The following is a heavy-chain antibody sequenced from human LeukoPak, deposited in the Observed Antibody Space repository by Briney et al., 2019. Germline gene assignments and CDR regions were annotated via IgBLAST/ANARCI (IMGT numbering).Heavy chain of an antibody. Sequence: PGRSLRLSCAASGFTFSSYGMHWVRQAPGKGLEWVAVMWYDGSNKYYADSVKGRFTISRENAKNSLYLQMNSLGAGDTAVYYCAKGNILTGYMYWGQGTLVTVSS. CDR2: MWYDGSNK. J-gene: IGHJ4*02. CDR1: GFTFSSYG. V-gene: IGHV3-33*06. CDR3: AKGNILTGYMY. D-gene: IGHD3-9*01.